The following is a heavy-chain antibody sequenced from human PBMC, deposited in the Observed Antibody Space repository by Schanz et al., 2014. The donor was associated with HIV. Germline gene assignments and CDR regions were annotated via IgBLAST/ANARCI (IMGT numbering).Heavy chain of an antibody. CDR2: ISISGETT. Sequence: EVQLLESGGGLVEPGESLRLSCAVSGFTFSSHAMTWVRQAPGKGLEWVSGISISGETTYYADSVKGRFTISRDNSKNTPYLQMSSLRVEDTAVYYCANEEVPNDYWGQGTLVTVSS. J-gene: IGHJ4*02. CDR1: GFTFSSHA. CDR3: ANEEVPNDY. V-gene: IGHV3-23*01.